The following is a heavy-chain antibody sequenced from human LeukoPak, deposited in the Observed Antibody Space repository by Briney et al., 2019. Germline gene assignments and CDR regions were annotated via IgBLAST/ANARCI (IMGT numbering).Heavy chain of an antibody. CDR2: IYSDNA. J-gene: IGHJ4*02. Sequence: GALRLSCTVSGFTVSSNSMSWVRQAPGKGLEWVSFIYSDNAHYSDSVKGRFTISRDNSKNTLYLQMNSLRAEDTAVYYCARRAGAYSHPYDYWGQGTLSPSP. D-gene: IGHD4/OR15-4a*01. CDR3: ARRAGAYSHPYDY. CDR1: GFTVSSNS. V-gene: IGHV3-53*01.